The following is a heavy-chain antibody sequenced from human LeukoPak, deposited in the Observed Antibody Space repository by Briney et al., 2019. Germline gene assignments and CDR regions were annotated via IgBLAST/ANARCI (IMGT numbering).Heavy chain of an antibody. CDR1: GYTFTSYD. D-gene: IGHD4-11*01. V-gene: IGHV1-8*01. Sequence: ASVKVSCKASGYTFTSYDINWVRQATGQGLEWMGWMNPSSGNTGYAQKFQGRVTMTRNTSISTAYMELSSLRSEDTAVYYCARGSYDYSTWGVDYWGQGTLVTVSS. CDR2: MNPSSGNT. J-gene: IGHJ4*02. CDR3: ARGSYDYSTWGVDY.